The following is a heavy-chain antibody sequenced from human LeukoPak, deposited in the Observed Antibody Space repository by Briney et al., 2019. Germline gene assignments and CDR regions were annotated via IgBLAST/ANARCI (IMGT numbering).Heavy chain of an antibody. CDR2: ISWNSGSI. V-gene: IGHV3-9*01. Sequence: PGGSLRLSCAASGFTFDDYAMHWVRQAPGKGLEWVSGISWNSGSIGYADSVKGRFTISRDNAKNSLYLQMNSLRAEDTALYYCAKDHYYDSIGYFDLWGRGTLVTVSS. D-gene: IGHD3-22*01. CDR1: GFTFDDYA. J-gene: IGHJ2*01. CDR3: AKDHYYDSIGYFDL.